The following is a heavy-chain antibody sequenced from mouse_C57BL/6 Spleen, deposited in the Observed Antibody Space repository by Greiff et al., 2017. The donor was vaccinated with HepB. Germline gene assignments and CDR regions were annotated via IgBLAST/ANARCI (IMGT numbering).Heavy chain of an antibody. CDR2: INPNNGGT. J-gene: IGHJ4*01. Sequence: EVKLMESGPELVKPGASVKMSCKASGYTFTDYNMHWVKQSHGKSLEWIGYINPNNGGTSYNQKFKGKATLTVNKSSSTAYMELRSLTSEDSAVYYCARRATMITTRAMDYWGQGTSVTVSS. CDR1: GYTFTDYN. CDR3: ARRATMITTRAMDY. D-gene: IGHD2-4*01. V-gene: IGHV1-22*01.